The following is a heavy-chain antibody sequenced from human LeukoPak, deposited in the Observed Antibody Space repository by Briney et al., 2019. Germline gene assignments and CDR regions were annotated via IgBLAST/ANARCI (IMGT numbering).Heavy chain of an antibody. J-gene: IGHJ4*02. CDR2: ISDSSSYI. CDR1: GFTFNNYN. Sequence: GGSLRLSCAASGFTFNNYNMNWVRQAPGKGLEWVSSISDSSSYIYYADSVRGRFTISRDNAKNSLYLQMNSLRAEDTAMYYCARADLSGSYFHPHFLDYWGQGTLVTVSS. CDR3: ARADLSGSYFHPHFLDY. V-gene: IGHV3-21*01. D-gene: IGHD1-26*01.